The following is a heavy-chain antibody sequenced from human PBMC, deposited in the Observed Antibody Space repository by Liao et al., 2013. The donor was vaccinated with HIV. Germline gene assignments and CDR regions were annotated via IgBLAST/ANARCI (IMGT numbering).Heavy chain of an antibody. Sequence: QVQLQESGPGLVKPSQTLSLTCTVSGGSISSGDYYWSWIRQPPGKGLEWIGYIYNSGSTNYNPSLKSRITISEDTSKDQFSLRLTSVTAADTAVYYCARWSNGRFGARDAFDVWGQGTVVTVSS. CDR3: ARWSNGRFGARDAFDV. CDR1: GGSISSGDYY. V-gene: IGHV4-30-4*08. CDR2: IYNSGST. D-gene: IGHD3-3*01. J-gene: IGHJ3*01.